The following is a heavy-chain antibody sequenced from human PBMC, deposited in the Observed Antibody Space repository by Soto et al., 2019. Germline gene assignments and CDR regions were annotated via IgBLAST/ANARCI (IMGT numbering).Heavy chain of an antibody. CDR3: AREYYDGSASYGLEF. CDR2: INPNSGGA. V-gene: IGHV1-2*04. J-gene: IGHJ3*01. D-gene: IGHD3-16*01. CDR1: GYTFTGYY. Sequence: QVHLVQSGAEVKKPGASVTVSCRASGYTFTGYYIHWVRQAPGQGLEWMGWINPNSGGANIAQKFQGWVTMTRDTSTTTTYMELSRLRSNDTAVYYCAREYYDGSASYGLEFWGQGTLVTV.